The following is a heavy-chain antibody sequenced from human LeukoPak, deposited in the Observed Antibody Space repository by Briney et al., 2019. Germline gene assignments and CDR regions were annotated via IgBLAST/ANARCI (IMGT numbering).Heavy chain of an antibody. Sequence: SETLSLTCTVSGGSISSSTYYWGWIRQPPGKGLEWIVSIYSSGSTYYNPSLKSRVTISVDTSKNQFSLKLNSVTAADTALYYCARGITSITIFGVVTNWFDPWGQGTLVTVSS. V-gene: IGHV4-39*02. J-gene: IGHJ5*02. CDR3: ARGITSITIFGVVTNWFDP. D-gene: IGHD3-3*01. CDR2: IYSSGST. CDR1: GGSISSSTYY.